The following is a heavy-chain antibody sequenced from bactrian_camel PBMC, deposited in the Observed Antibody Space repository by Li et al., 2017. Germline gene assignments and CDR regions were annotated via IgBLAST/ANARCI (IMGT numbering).Heavy chain of an antibody. CDR3: AANITPLSFGY. CDR2: GYTGDAYT. Sequence: HVQLVESGGGSVQTGGSLRLSCTASGHTYLTDYMGWFRQTPGKEREGVAAQATGYTGDAYTNYVDSVKGRFTISKDNAAKTLYLQMNSLKTEDTAVYYCAANITPLSFGYWGQGTQVTVS. V-gene: IGHV3S54*01. J-gene: IGHJ6*01. CDR1: GHTYLTDY.